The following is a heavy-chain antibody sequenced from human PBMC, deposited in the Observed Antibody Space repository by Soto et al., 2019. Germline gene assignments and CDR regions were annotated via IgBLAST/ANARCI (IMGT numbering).Heavy chain of an antibody. V-gene: IGHV4-59*01. CDR1: GGSISSYY. CDR3: ARLAAVANDAFDI. Sequence: SETLSLTCTVSGGSISSYYWSWIRQPPGKGLEWIGYIYYSGSTNYNPSLKSRVTISVDTSKNQFSLKLSSVTAADTAVYYCARLAAVANDAFDIWGQGTMVTVSS. J-gene: IGHJ3*02. D-gene: IGHD6-19*01. CDR2: IYYSGST.